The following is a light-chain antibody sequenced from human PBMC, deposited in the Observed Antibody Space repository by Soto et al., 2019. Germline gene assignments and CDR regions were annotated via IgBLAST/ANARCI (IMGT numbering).Light chain of an antibody. V-gene: IGLV1-47*02. J-gene: IGLJ2*01. CDR2: SNN. CDR1: SSNIGSNY. Sequence: QSAVTQPPSASGTRGQRVTISCSGSSSNIGSNYVYWYQQLPRAAPKLLIYSNNQRPSGVPDRFSGSKSGTSASLAISGLRSEDEADYYCAAWDDSLSGHVVFGGGTKLTVL. CDR3: AAWDDSLSGHVV.